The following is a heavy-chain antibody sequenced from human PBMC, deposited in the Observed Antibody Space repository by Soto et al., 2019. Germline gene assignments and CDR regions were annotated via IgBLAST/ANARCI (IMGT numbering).Heavy chain of an antibody. V-gene: IGHV3-23*01. Sequence: PGGSLRLSCAASGFTFSSYAMSWVRQAPGKGLEWVSAISGSGGSTYYADSVKGRFTISRDNSKNTLYLQMNSLRAEDTAVYYGAPPRGEGYYYGRDFWGKGTRVTV. D-gene: IGHD3-16*01. CDR2: ISGSGGST. CDR1: GFTFSSYA. J-gene: IGHJ6*04. CDR3: APPRGEGYYYGRDF.